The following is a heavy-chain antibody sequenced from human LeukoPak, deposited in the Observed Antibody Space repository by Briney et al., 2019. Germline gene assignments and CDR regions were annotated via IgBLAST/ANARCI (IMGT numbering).Heavy chain of an antibody. CDR2: IYTSGST. D-gene: IGHD2-2*01. V-gene: IGHV4-61*02. J-gene: IGHJ4*02. CDR1: GGSISSGSYY. Sequence: SQTLSLTCTVSGGSISSGSYYWSWIRQPAGKGLEWIGRIYTSGSTNYNPSLKSRVTISVDTSKNQFSLKLSSVTAADTAVYYCAREVDCSSTSCYAFNDYWGQGTLVTVSS. CDR3: AREVDCSSTSCYAFNDY.